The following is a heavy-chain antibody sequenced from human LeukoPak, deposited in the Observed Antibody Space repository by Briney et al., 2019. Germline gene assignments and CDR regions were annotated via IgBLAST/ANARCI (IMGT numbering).Heavy chain of an antibody. D-gene: IGHD2-2*01. CDR2: FDPEDGET. V-gene: IGHV1-24*01. Sequence: GASVKVSCKVSGYSLTELFMHWVRQAPGKGLEWMGGFDPEDGETPIFAQKFQGRVTMTEDTSTDTAYMELSSLRSEDTAVYYCATGTIYCSSCSDDYWGQGTLVTVSS. J-gene: IGHJ4*02. CDR1: GYSLTELF. CDR3: ATGTIYCSSCSDDY.